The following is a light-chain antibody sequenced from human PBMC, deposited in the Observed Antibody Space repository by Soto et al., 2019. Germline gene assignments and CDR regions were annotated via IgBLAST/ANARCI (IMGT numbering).Light chain of an antibody. CDR3: QHYNSYSEA. J-gene: IGKJ1*01. V-gene: IGKV1-9*01. Sequence: IQLTQSPSSLSASVGARVTITCRASQGISSYLAWYQQKPGKAPKLLIYAASTLQSGVPSRFSGSGSGTEFTITISSLQPDDVATYDGQHYNSYSEAFGQGTKVDIK. CDR1: QGISSY. CDR2: AAS.